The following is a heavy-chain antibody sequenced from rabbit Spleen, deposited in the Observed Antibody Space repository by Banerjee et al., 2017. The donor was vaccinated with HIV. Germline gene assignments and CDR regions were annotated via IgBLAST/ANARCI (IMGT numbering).Heavy chain of an antibody. CDR1: GFSFSSSYD. Sequence: QEQLVESGGGLVQPGASLTLTCTASGFSFSSSYDICWVRQAPGKGLEWIACIYAGSSDSTYSAIWAKGRFTISKTSSTTVTLQMTSLTAADTATYFCARDTGTSFSTYGMDLWGPGTLVTVS. V-gene: IGHV1S45*01. CDR3: ARDTGTSFSTYGMDL. CDR2: IYAGSSDST. D-gene: IGHD7-1*01. J-gene: IGHJ6*01.